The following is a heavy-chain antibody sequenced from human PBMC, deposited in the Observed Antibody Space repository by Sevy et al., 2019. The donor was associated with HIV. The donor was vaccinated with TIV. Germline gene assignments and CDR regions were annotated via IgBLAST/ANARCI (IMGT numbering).Heavy chain of an antibody. J-gene: IGHJ4*02. D-gene: IGHD5-18*01. CDR1: GFTFNTYS. CDR3: ARDGGYTYGRPYSFDS. Sequence: GGSLRLSCAASGFTFNTYSMNWVRQAPGKGLEWVSYISASSHHIYYGDSVKGRFTISRDKAENSLYLQMNSLRDEDTAVYYCARDGGYTYGRPYSFDSWGQGTLVTVSS. V-gene: IGHV3-48*02. CDR2: ISASSHHI.